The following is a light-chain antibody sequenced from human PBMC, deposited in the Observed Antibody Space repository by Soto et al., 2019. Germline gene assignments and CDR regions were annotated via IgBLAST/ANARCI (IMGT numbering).Light chain of an antibody. J-gene: IGKJ2*01. CDR2: DAS. Sequence: EIVLTQSPATLSLSPGERATLSCRASQSVSSYLAWYQQKPGQAPRLLIYDASNRATGIPARFSGSGSGTDFTPTISSREPEDFAVYYWQQRSNWPAYTFGQGTKLEIK. CDR3: QQRSNWPAYT. CDR1: QSVSSY. V-gene: IGKV3-11*01.